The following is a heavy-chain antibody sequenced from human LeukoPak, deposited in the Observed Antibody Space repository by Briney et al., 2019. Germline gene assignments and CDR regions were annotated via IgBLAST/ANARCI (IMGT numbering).Heavy chain of an antibody. Sequence: TSETLSLTCTVSGGSISGYYWSWIRQPPGKGLEWIGYLYYSGSTNYNPSLKSRVTISVDASKNQFSLKLSSVTAADTAVYYCARRGGHGGSFDYWGQGTLVTVSS. CDR2: LYYSGST. V-gene: IGHV4-59*08. J-gene: IGHJ4*02. D-gene: IGHD4-23*01. CDR3: ARRGGHGGSFDY. CDR1: GGSISGYY.